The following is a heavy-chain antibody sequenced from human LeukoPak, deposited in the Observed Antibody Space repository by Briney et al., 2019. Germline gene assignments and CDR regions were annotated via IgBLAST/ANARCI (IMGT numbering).Heavy chain of an antibody. J-gene: IGHJ3*02. CDR3: AREPARRIGAFDI. V-gene: IGHV3-7*01. Sequence: GGSLRLSCAASGFTFSSYWMSWVRQAPGKGLEWVANIKQDGSEKYYVDSVKGRFTISRDNAKNSLYLQMNGLRAEDTAVYYCAREPARRIGAFDIWGQGTMVTVSS. CDR2: IKQDGSEK. D-gene: IGHD6-6*01. CDR1: GFTFSSYW.